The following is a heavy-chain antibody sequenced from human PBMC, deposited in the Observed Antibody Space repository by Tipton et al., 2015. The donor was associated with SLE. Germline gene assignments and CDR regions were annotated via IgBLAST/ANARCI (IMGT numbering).Heavy chain of an antibody. CDR1: GFTFSSYG. D-gene: IGHD6-19*01. CDR2: IWYDGSNK. Sequence: SLRLSCAASGFTFSSYGMHWVRQAPGKGLEWVAVIWYDGSNKYYADSVKGRFTISRDNSKNTLYLQMNSLRAEDTAVYYCAKDRSYSSGCPQYWGQGTLVTVSS. J-gene: IGHJ4*02. V-gene: IGHV3-33*06. CDR3: AKDRSYSSGCPQY.